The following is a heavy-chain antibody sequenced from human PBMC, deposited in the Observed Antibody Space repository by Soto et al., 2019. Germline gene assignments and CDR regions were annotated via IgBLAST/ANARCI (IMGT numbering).Heavy chain of an antibody. Sequence: GESLKISCKGSGYSFTSYWIGWVRQMPGKGLEWMGIIYPGDSDTRYSPSSQGQVTISADKSISTAYLQWSSLKASDTAMYYCAIPRRDGSDLDAFDIWRQATMVTVS. J-gene: IGHJ3*02. CDR2: IYPGDSDT. CDR1: GYSFTSYW. D-gene: IGHD2-21*02. CDR3: AIPRRDGSDLDAFDI. V-gene: IGHV5-51*01.